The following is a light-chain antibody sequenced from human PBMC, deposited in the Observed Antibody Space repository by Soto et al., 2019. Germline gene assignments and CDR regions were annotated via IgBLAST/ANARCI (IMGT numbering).Light chain of an antibody. Sequence: YELTQPPSVSVAPEKTATITCGGNNIGDKRVHWYRQKPGQAPVLLISYDSDRPSGIPERFSGSNSGNTATLTISRVEAGDEADYYCQVWDIMTDNYVFGGGTKLTVL. CDR1: NIGDKR. CDR2: YDS. V-gene: IGLV3-21*04. CDR3: QVWDIMTDNYV. J-gene: IGLJ1*01.